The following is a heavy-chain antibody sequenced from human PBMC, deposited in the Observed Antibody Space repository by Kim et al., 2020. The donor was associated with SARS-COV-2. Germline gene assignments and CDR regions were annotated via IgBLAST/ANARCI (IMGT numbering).Heavy chain of an antibody. CDR2: IKWNGDKA. CDR1: GFDLDDYG. CDR3: TRDRVADARVWEYYYGMEV. J-gene: IGHJ6*04. V-gene: IGHV3-20*04. Sequence: GGSLRLSCAASGFDLDDYGMSWVRQVPGKGLEWVSGIKWNGDKARYADSVKGRFPISRDNAKNSLYLQMDSLRAEETALYYCTRDRVADARVWEYYYGMEVWGTETTVTFSS. D-gene: IGHD6-19*01.